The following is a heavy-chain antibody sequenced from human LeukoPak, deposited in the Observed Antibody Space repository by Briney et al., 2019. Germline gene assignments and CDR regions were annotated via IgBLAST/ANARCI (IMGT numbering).Heavy chain of an antibody. V-gene: IGHV3-53*01. J-gene: IGHJ4*02. D-gene: IGHD2-2*01. Sequence: GGSLRLSCAASGFNVSNNYMSWVRQAPGKGLEWVSFIYSDGSSHYADSVKGRFTISRDSSKNTVYLQMNSLRAEDTAVYYCAKDRHAPGRYCSSTTCFPFDLWGQGTLVTVSS. CDR3: AKDRHAPGRYCSSTTCFPFDL. CDR1: GFNVSNNY. CDR2: IYSDGSS.